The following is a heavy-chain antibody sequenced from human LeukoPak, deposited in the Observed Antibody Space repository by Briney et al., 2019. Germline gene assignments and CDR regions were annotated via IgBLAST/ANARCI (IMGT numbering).Heavy chain of an antibody. CDR3: ARRAVGTFDY. V-gene: IGHV4-39*01. CDR2: IYYSGST. CDR1: GGSISSSSYY. D-gene: IGHD6-13*01. J-gene: IGHJ4*02. Sequence: SETLSLTCTVSGGSISSSSYYWGWIRQPPGKGLEWIGSIYYSGSTYYNPSLKSRVTISVDTSKNQFSLKLSSVTAADTAVYYCARRAVGTFDYWGQGTLVTVSS.